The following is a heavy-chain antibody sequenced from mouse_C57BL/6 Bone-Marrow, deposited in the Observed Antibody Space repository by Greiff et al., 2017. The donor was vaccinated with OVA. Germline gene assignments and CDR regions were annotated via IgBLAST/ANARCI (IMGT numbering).Heavy chain of an antibody. CDR2: ISSGSSTI. Sequence: EVKLVESGGGLVQPGGSLKLSCAASGFTFSDYYMYWVRQAPEKGLEWVAYISSGSSTIYYADTVKGRFTISRDNAKNTLFLQMTSLRSEDTAMYYCARTGSLFDYWGQGTTLTVSS. V-gene: IGHV5-17*01. J-gene: IGHJ2*01. D-gene: IGHD4-1*01. CDR1: GFTFSDYY. CDR3: ARTGSLFDY.